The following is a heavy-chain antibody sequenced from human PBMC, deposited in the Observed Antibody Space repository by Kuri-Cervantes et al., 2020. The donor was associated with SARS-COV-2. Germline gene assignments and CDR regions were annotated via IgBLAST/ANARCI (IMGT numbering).Heavy chain of an antibody. V-gene: IGHV3-7*01. CDR1: GFTFSDYW. CDR3: ARDYPLRWPFWNYYYYMDV. J-gene: IGHJ6*03. D-gene: IGHD4-23*01. CDR2: IKQDGSEK. Sequence: GESLKISCVASGFTFSDYWMSWVRQAPGKGLEWVANIKQDGSEKYYVDSVKGRFTISRDNAKNLLYLQMNSLRAEDTAVYYCARDYPLRWPFWNYYYYMDVWGKGTTVTVSS.